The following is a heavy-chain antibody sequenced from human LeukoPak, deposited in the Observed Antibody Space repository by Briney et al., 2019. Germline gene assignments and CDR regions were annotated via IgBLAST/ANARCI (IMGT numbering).Heavy chain of an antibody. D-gene: IGHD1-1*01. CDR1: GGTFSSYA. CDR2: IIPIFGTA. J-gene: IGHJ6*02. CDR3: ARSGLGYYYYYGMDV. V-gene: IGHV1-69*13. Sequence: ASVKVSCNASGGTFSSYAISWVRQPPGQGHEWMGGIIPIFGTANYAQKFQGRVTITADESTSTAYMELSSLRSEDTAVYYCARSGLGYYYYYGMDVWGQGTTVTVSS.